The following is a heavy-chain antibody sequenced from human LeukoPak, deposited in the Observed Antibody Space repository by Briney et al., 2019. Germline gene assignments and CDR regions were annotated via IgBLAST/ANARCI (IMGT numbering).Heavy chain of an antibody. J-gene: IGHJ6*02. CDR3: ARRGGRYYGMDV. Sequence: LSQTLSLTCAISGDSVSSNSATWNWIRQSPSRGLEWLGRTYYRSKWSNDYAESVKSRITINPDTSKNQFSLQLTSVTPEDTAVYYCARRGGRYYGMDVWGQGTTVTVSS. D-gene: IGHD3-16*01. CDR1: GDSVSSNSAT. CDR2: TYYRSKWSN. V-gene: IGHV6-1*01.